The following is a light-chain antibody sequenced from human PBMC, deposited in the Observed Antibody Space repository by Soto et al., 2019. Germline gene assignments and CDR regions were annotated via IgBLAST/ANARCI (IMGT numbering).Light chain of an antibody. V-gene: IGKV1-5*03. Sequence: DIQMTQSPSTLSASVGDRVTITCRASQNINNWLAWYQQKPGKAPKLLIYKASSLESGVPSRFSGSGSGTEFTLTISNLQPDDFATYYCHQYNSYPYTFGQGTRLEIK. J-gene: IGKJ5*01. CDR1: QNINNW. CDR2: KAS. CDR3: HQYNSYPYT.